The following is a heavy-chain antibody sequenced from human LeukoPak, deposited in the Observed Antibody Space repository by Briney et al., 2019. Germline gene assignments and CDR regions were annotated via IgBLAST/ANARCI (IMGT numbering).Heavy chain of an antibody. J-gene: IGHJ3*02. CDR1: GFTFSIYN. CDR2: ITAGSSTM. CDR3: ARDRSDILTGYNDAFDI. V-gene: IGHV3-48*04. D-gene: IGHD3-9*01. Sequence: GGSLRLSCAASGFTFSIYNMNWVRQAPGKGLEWISYITAGSSTMHYADSVKGRFTISRDNTKNSLYLQMNSLRAEDTAVYYCARDRSDILTGYNDAFDIWGQGTMVTVSS.